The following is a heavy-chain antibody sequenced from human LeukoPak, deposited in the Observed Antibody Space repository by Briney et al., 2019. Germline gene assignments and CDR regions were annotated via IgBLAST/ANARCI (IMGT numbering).Heavy chain of an antibody. Sequence: ASVKVSCKASGYTFTVYGFIWVRQAPGQGLEWMGWISADRGGTNYAQKFQGRVTMTTDTSTSTAYMNLRSLSSDDTAVYYCARMAYYDSSGLPDYWGQGTLVTVSS. CDR2: ISADRGGT. J-gene: IGHJ4*02. D-gene: IGHD3-22*01. V-gene: IGHV1-18*01. CDR3: ARMAYYDSSGLPDY. CDR1: GYTFTVYG.